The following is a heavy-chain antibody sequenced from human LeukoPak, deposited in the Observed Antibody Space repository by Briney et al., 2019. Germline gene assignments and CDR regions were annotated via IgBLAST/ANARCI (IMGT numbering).Heavy chain of an antibody. J-gene: IGHJ6*03. D-gene: IGHD7-27*01. V-gene: IGHV3-7*01. CDR3: ARSELGYNYHYMDV. CDR2: IKQDGSEK. Sequence: GGSLRLSCAASGFTFRSYWMNWVRQAPGKGLEWVANIKQDGSEKYYVDSVKGRFTISRDNAKNSLYLQMNSLRAEDTAVYYCARSELGYNYHYMDVWGKGTTVTVSS. CDR1: GFTFRSYW.